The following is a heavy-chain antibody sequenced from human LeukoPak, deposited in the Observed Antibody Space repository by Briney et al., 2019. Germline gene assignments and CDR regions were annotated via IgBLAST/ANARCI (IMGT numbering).Heavy chain of an antibody. CDR1: GGSISSSSYY. J-gene: IGHJ4*02. V-gene: IGHV4-39*07. CDR3: ARDDWQQYIDY. Sequence: PSETLSLTCTVSGGSISSSSYYWGWIRQPPGKGLEWIGSIYYSGSTYYNPSLKSRVTISVDTSKNQFSLKLSSVTAADTAVYYCARDDWQQYIDYWGQGTLVTVSS. CDR2: IYYSGST. D-gene: IGHD6-13*01.